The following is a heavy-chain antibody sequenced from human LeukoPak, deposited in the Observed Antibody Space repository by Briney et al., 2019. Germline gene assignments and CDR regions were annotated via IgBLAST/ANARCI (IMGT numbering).Heavy chain of an antibody. D-gene: IGHD3-22*01. CDR2: ISWNSGSI. CDR1: GFTFDDYA. V-gene: IGHV3-9*01. Sequence: GGSLRLSCAASGFTFDDYAMHWVRQAPGKGLEWVSGISWNSGSIGYADSVKGRFTISRDNAKNSLYLQMNSLRAEDTALYYCAKGYYYDGSGYPDYWGQGTLVTVSS. CDR3: AKGYYYDGSGYPDY. J-gene: IGHJ4*02.